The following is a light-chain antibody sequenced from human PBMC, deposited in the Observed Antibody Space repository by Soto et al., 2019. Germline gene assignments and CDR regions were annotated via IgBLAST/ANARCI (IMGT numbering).Light chain of an antibody. Sequence: QPVLTQPPSVSGAPGQRVTISCTGSSSNIGAGYDVHWYQQLPGRAPKLLIYANSNRPSGVPDRFSGSRSGTSASLAITGLQAEDEGDYSCQFYDSSLSGFYVFGTGTKLTVL. CDR3: QFYDSSLSGFYV. V-gene: IGLV1-40*01. CDR1: SSNIGAGYD. J-gene: IGLJ1*01. CDR2: ANS.